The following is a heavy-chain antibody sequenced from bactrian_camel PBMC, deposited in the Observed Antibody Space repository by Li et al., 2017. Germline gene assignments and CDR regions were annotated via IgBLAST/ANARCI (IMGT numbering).Heavy chain of an antibody. CDR3: ATGFTS. V-gene: IGHV3S9*01. D-gene: IGHD5*01. CDR1: GLPYGRCE. J-gene: IGHJ6*01. Sequence: HVQLVESGGGSVQTGGSLRLSCLASGLPYGRCEMAWYRQAPGEERERVSSIFTDGHSQYADSVKGRFTISRDNAKNTVFLQMNSLGSDDTALYFCATGFTSWGQGTQVTVS. CDR2: IFTDGHS.